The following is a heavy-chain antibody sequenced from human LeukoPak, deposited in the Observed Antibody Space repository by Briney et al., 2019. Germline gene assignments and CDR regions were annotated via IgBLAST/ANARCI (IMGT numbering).Heavy chain of an antibody. CDR1: GYTFTGYH. D-gene: IGHD1-1*01. Sequence: ASVKVSCKASGYTFTGYHMHWVRQAPGQGLEWMGWINPNSGGTNYAQKFQGRVTMTRDTSINTAYMELSSLRSDDTAVYYCARARSAYNWNDGLDYWGQGTLVTVSS. V-gene: IGHV1-2*02. J-gene: IGHJ4*02. CDR2: INPNSGGT. CDR3: ARARSAYNWNDGLDY.